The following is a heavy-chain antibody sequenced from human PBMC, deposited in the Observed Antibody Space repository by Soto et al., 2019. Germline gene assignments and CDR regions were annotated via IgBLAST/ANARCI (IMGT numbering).Heavy chain of an antibody. D-gene: IGHD6-13*01. CDR3: ARESSSYNWFDP. Sequence: PGGSLRPSCAACGFTFCSYSMNGVRQAPGKGLEWVSYISSTSSTIYFADSVKGRFTISRDNAKNSLYLQMNSLRDEDTAVYYCARESSSYNWFDPWGQGTLVTVSS. CDR2: ISSTSSTI. CDR1: GFTFCSYS. V-gene: IGHV3-48*02. J-gene: IGHJ5*02.